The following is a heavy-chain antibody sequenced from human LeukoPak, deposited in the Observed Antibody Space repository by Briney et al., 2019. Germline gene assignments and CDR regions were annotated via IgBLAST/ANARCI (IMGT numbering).Heavy chain of an antibody. D-gene: IGHD4-23*01. Sequence: SETLSLTCTVSGGSISSYYWSWIRQPPGKGLEWIGFIYYSGSTNYNPSLKSRVTISVDTSKNQFSLKLSSVTAADTGVYYCARPSLDYGGIDAFDFWGQGTLVTVSS. J-gene: IGHJ3*01. CDR3: ARPSLDYGGIDAFDF. V-gene: IGHV4-59*08. CDR1: GGSISSYY. CDR2: IYYSGST.